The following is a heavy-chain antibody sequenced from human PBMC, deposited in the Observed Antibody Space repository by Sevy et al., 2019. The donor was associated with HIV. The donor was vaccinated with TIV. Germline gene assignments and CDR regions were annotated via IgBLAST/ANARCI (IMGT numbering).Heavy chain of an antibody. J-gene: IGHJ6*02. CDR2: IYTSGST. V-gene: IGHV4-4*07. D-gene: IGHD2-8*01. CDR3: VRVPNLRYVMDV. Sequence: SETLSLTCTVSGGSISSYYWSWIRQPAGKGLEWIGHIYTSGSTNYNPSLKSRVTMSADPSKNLFSLNLDSVTAADTAVYCGVRVPNLRYVMDVWGQGTTVTVSS. CDR1: GGSISSYY.